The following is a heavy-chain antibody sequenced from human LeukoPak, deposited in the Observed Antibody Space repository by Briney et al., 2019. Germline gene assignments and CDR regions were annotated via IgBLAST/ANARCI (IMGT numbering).Heavy chain of an antibody. CDR3: ARGGASSRYFGY. Sequence: SETLSLTCTVSGDSISGHFWSWIRQPPGKGLEWIGFVSYSGDTNYSPSFNGRVTTSLDTSKSQFSLNLNSVTAADTAVYFCARGGASSRYFGYWGQGTLVTVSS. CDR2: VSYSGDT. J-gene: IGHJ4*02. CDR1: GDSISGHF. D-gene: IGHD1-26*01. V-gene: IGHV4-59*11.